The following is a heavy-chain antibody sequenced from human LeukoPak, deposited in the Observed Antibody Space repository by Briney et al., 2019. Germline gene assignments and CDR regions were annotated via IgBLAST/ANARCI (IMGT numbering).Heavy chain of an antibody. V-gene: IGHV4-59*08. CDR2: ISDSGTT. Sequence: SETLSLTCTVSGGSISVYYWSWIRQPPGKGLEWIGYISDSGTTNYNPSLKSRVTISVDTSKNQFSLKLRFVTAADTAVYYCARTYSSGAFDIWGQGTMVTVSS. D-gene: IGHD6-25*01. J-gene: IGHJ3*02. CDR1: GGSISVYY. CDR3: ARTYSSGAFDI.